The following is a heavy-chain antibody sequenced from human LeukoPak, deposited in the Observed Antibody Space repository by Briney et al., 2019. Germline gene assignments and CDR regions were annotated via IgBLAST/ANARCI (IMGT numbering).Heavy chain of an antibody. D-gene: IGHD3-10*01. CDR3: AGNYAITLVRGSPSWFDP. Sequence: PSETLSLTCAVYGGSFSGYYWGWIRQPPGKGLEWIGGIYYSGSTYYNPSLKSRVTISVDTSKNQFSLKLSSVTAADTAVYYCAGNYAITLVRGSPSWFDPWGQGTLVTVSS. V-gene: IGHV4-34*01. J-gene: IGHJ5*02. CDR2: IYYSGST. CDR1: GGSFSGYY.